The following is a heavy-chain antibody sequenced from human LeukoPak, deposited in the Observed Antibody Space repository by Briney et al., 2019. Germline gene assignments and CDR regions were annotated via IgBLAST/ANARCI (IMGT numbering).Heavy chain of an antibody. V-gene: IGHV1-69*06. CDR1: GGTFSSYV. Sequence: LVKVSCKASGGTFSSYVINWVRQAPGQGLEWMGGIIPIFGTANYAQKFQGRVTITADKSTSTAYMELSSLRSEDTAVYYCAMGVGAPEDLAVAADFDYWGQGTLVTVSS. CDR2: IIPIFGTA. J-gene: IGHJ4*02. CDR3: AMGVGAPEDLAVAADFDY. D-gene: IGHD6-19*01.